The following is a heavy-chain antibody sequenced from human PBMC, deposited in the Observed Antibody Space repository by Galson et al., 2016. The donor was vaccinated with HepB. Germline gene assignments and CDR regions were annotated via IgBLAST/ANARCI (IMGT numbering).Heavy chain of an antibody. Sequence: SLRLSCAASGFSFSTSGMSWVRQTPGRGLEWVSGITSSGDTTHYADSVKGRFTISRDNSKNTLYLYMNSLSTGDTAVYYCGKHGGFDYWGQGALVTVSS. V-gene: IGHV3-23*01. CDR3: GKHGGFDY. CDR1: GFSFSTSG. CDR2: ITSSGDTT. J-gene: IGHJ4*02. D-gene: IGHD3-16*01.